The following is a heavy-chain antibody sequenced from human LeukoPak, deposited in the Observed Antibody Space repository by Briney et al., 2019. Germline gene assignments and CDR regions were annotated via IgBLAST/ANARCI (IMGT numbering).Heavy chain of an antibody. Sequence: SETLSLTCAVSGGSISSSNWWSWVRQPPGKGLEWIGEIYRTGGTNYNPSLKSRVTISVDRSKNQFALKLSSVTAADTAVYYCARDVDGSYFDYWGQGTLVTVSS. V-gene: IGHV4-4*02. CDR3: ARDVDGSYFDY. D-gene: IGHD1-26*01. CDR1: GGSISSSNW. CDR2: IYRTGGT. J-gene: IGHJ4*02.